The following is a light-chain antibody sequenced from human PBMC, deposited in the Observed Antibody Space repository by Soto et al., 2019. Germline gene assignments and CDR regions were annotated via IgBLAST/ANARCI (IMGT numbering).Light chain of an antibody. CDR2: EVT. V-gene: IGLV2-14*01. CDR3: SSYTISSTWV. Sequence: QSALTQPASVSGSPGQSITISCTGTSNDVGIYNYVSWYQQHPGKAPKLIIHEVTNRPSGVSDRFSGSKSDNTASLTISGLQAEDEADYYCSSYTISSTWVFGGGTKLTVL. CDR1: SNDVGIYNY. J-gene: IGLJ3*02.